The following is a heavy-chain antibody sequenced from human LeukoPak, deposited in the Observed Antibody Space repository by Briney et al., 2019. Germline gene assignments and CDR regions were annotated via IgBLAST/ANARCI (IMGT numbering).Heavy chain of an antibody. D-gene: IGHD5-24*01. CDR1: GYTFTSYD. CDR2: MNPNSGNT. J-gene: IGHJ4*02. V-gene: IGHV1-8*03. CDR3: ARDRRDGYNYGDY. Sequence: GASVKVSCKASGYTFTSYDINWVRQATGQGLEWMGWMNPNSGNTGYAQKFQGRVTITRNTSISTAYMELSSLRSEDTAVYYCARDRRDGYNYGDYRGQGTLVTVSS.